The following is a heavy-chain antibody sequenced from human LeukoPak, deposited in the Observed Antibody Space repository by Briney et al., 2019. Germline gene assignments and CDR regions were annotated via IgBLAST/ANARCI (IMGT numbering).Heavy chain of an antibody. Sequence: SVKVSCKASGGTFSSYAISWVRQAPGQGLEWMGGIIPIFGTANYAQKFQGRVTITTDESTSTAYMELSSLRSEDTAVYYCARDLQQLGWFDPWGQGTLVTVSS. J-gene: IGHJ5*02. CDR1: GGTFSSYA. CDR2: IIPIFGTA. CDR3: ARDLQQLGWFDP. V-gene: IGHV1-69*05. D-gene: IGHD6-13*01.